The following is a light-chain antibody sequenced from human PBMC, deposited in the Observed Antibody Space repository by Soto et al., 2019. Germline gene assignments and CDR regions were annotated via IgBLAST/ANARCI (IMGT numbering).Light chain of an antibody. V-gene: IGKV1-12*01. CDR3: QQSNSFPIT. J-gene: IGKJ5*01. CDR1: QGISSG. CDR2: AAS. Sequence: DIQMTQSPSSVSASVGDRVTITCRASQGISSGLAWYQQKPGKAPKLLIYAASSLQSGVPSRFSGTGSDTDFILTITRLQPEDFATYYCQQSNSFPITFGQGTRLEIK.